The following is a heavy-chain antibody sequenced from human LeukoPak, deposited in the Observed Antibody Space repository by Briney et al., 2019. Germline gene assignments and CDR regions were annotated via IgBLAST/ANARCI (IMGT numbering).Heavy chain of an antibody. Sequence: PSQTLSLTCTVSGGSISSGGYYWSWIRQPPGKGLEWIGYIYYSGSTDYNPSLKSRVTISVDTSKHQFSLKLSSVTAADTAVYYCARDTRSGYSDYWGQGTLVTVSS. CDR2: IYYSGST. CDR3: ARDTRSGYSDY. D-gene: IGHD3-3*01. CDR1: GGSISSGGYY. J-gene: IGHJ4*02. V-gene: IGHV4-31*03.